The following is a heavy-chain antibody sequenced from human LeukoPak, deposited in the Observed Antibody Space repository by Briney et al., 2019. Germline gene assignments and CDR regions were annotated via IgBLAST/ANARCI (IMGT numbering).Heavy chain of an antibody. Sequence: GASVKVSCKSSGYTFTDYYLHWVRQAPGQGLEWMGWFNPNSGGTYYAQKFQGRVTMTRDTSIITAYMELSRLRSYDTAVYYCARDMMTPSHYYCMDVWGKGTTVAVSS. D-gene: IGHD3-16*01. V-gene: IGHV1-2*02. J-gene: IGHJ6*03. CDR1: GYTFTDYY. CDR3: ARDMMTPSHYYCMDV. CDR2: FNPNSGGT.